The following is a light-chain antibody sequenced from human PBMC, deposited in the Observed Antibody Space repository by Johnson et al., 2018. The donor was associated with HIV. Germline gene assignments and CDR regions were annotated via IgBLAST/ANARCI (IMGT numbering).Light chain of an antibody. Sequence: TQPPSVSAAPGQKVTISCSGSRSNIGNNYVSWYQQLPGTAPKLLIYENNKRPSGIPDRFSGSKSGTSATLGITGLQTGDEADYYCGTWDGSLSAGVFGTGTKVTVL. CDR2: ENN. V-gene: IGLV1-51*02. CDR3: GTWDGSLSAGV. J-gene: IGLJ1*01. CDR1: RSNIGNNY.